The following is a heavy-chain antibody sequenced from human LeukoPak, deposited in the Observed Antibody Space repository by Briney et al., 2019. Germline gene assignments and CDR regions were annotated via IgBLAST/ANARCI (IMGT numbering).Heavy chain of an antibody. CDR3: AKGREYRSSSGMVDL. CDR1: GFIFTSYA. Sequence: GGSLRLSCAASGFIFTSYAMSWVRQAPGKGLECVSGISGSGDTTYYADSVKGRFTISRDNSKNTLYLQMTSLRVEEAAVYYCAKGREYRSSSGMVDLWGQGTLVTVSS. V-gene: IGHV3-23*01. CDR2: ISGSGDTT. J-gene: IGHJ4*02. D-gene: IGHD6-6*01.